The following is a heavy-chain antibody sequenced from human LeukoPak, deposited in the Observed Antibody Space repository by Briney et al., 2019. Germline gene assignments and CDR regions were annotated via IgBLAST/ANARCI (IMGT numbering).Heavy chain of an antibody. V-gene: IGHV3-9*01. CDR1: GFTFGDYA. CDR2: ISWNSGSI. J-gene: IGHJ4*02. CDR3: AKDHYDILTGGDYYFDY. D-gene: IGHD3-9*01. Sequence: GGSLRLSCAASGFTFGDYAMHWVRQAPGKGLEWVSGISWNSGSIGYADSVKGRFTISRDNSKNTLYLQMNSLRAEDTAVYYCAKDHYDILTGGDYYFDYWGQGTLVTVSS.